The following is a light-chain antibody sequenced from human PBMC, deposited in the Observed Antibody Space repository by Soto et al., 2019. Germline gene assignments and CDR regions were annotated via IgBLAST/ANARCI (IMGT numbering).Light chain of an antibody. V-gene: IGLV1-47*02. CDR3: AAWDDSLSGRV. Sequence: QSVLTQPPSASGTPGQRVTISCSGSSSNIGSNFVYWYQQLPGTAPKLLLYSNSQRPSGVPDRFSGSKSGTSASLAISGLRSEDEADYYCAAWDDSLSGRVFGGGTKVTVL. J-gene: IGLJ3*02. CDR2: SNS. CDR1: SSNIGSNF.